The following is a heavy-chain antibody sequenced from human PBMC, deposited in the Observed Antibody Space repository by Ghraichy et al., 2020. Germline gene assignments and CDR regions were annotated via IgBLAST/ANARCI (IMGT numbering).Heavy chain of an antibody. CDR2: INYVGST. CDR1: GGSIAGYY. J-gene: IGHJ4*02. Sequence: SQTLSLTFAVYGGSIAGYYWSWIRQSPGRGLEWVGEINYVGSTIYNPSLDSRLLISLDMSRNQFSLKLTSVAAADTAVYYCARGRYCGGGACYPRPSNFDFWGRGILVTVSS. V-gene: IGHV4-34*01. CDR3: ARGRYCGGGACYPRPSNFDF. D-gene: IGHD2-15*01.